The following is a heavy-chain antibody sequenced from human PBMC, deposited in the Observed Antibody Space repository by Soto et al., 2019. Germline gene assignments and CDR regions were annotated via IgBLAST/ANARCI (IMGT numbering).Heavy chain of an antibody. CDR1: GYTFTRYG. D-gene: IGHD3-16*01. J-gene: IGHJ6*02. Sequence: QVQLVQSGAEVKNPGASVKVSCKASGYTFTRYGIAWARQAPGQGLEWMGWINTYNGNTNYAQNVQGRVTLTTGTATSTAYMALRSPTSNYTAIYYRAIADVYVTPSPQDACGQGTTVIVS. CDR2: INTYNGNT. V-gene: IGHV1-18*01. CDR3: AIADVYVTPSPQDA.